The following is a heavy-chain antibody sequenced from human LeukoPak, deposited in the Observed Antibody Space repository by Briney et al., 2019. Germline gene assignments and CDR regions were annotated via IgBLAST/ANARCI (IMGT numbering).Heavy chain of an antibody. CDR3: ATLDRTTDAFDI. J-gene: IGHJ3*02. V-gene: IGHV4-39*01. CDR1: GGSISSSSYY. CDR2: IYYSGST. D-gene: IGHD1-1*01. Sequence: SETLSLTCTVSGGSISSSSYYWGWIRQPPGKGLEWIGSIYYSGSTYYNPSLKSRDTISVDTSKNQFSLKLSSVTAADTAVYYCATLDRTTDAFDIWGQGTMVTVSS.